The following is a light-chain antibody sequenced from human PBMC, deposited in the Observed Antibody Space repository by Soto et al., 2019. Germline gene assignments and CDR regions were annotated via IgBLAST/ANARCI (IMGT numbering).Light chain of an antibody. V-gene: IGKV3-20*01. Sequence: EILMTQSPGSLSLSTGERATLSCGASQSVSSRLAWYQQKPGQAPRLLISGASSRATGIPDRFSGSGSGTDFTLTISRLEPEDFALYYCQHYVERSPITFGQGTRLEIK. J-gene: IGKJ5*01. CDR2: GAS. CDR3: QHYVERSPIT. CDR1: QSVSSR.